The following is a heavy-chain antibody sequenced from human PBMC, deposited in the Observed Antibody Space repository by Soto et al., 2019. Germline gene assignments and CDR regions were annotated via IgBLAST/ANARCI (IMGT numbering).Heavy chain of an antibody. Sequence: GFQRVRSAASWFTFISYSRHWVRQNQGKGLEWVSYISSSSSTIYYADPVKGRFTISRDNAKNSLYLQMNSLRDEDTAVYYCARKNTYFYDSSGRMDVWGQGTTVTVS. CDR3: ARKNTYFYDSSGRMDV. D-gene: IGHD3-22*01. CDR2: ISSSSSTI. CDR1: WFTFISYS. V-gene: IGHV3-48*02. J-gene: IGHJ6*02.